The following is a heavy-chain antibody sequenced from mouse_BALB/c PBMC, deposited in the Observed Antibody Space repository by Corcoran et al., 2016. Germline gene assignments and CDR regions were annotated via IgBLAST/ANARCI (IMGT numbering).Heavy chain of an antibody. V-gene: IGHV8-8*01. CDR1: GFTLSTYGMG. Sequence: QVTLKESGPGILQPSQILRLTCSFSGFTLSTYGMGVGWIRRPSGKGLEWLAHIWWDDDKRYNPALKSRLTISKDTSSNQVFLKIASVDTADTATYYCARMSITTVEFAYWGQGTLVTVSA. D-gene: IGHD1-1*01. CDR3: ARMSITTVEFAY. J-gene: IGHJ3*01. CDR2: IWWDDDK.